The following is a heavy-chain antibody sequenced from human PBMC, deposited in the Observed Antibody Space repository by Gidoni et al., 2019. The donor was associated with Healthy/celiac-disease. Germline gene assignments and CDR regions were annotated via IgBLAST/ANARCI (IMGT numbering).Heavy chain of an antibody. CDR1: GYTFTSYD. J-gene: IGHJ5*02. D-gene: IGHD6-6*01. CDR3: ARSNSRRAARPFKWSNWFDP. CDR2: MNPNSGNT. Sequence: QVQLVQSGAEVKKPGASVKVYCKASGYTFTSYDINWVRQATGQGLEWMGWMNPNSGNTGYAQKFQGRVTMTRNTSISTAYMELSSLRSEDTAVYYCARSNSRRAARPFKWSNWFDPWGQGTLVTVSS. V-gene: IGHV1-8*01.